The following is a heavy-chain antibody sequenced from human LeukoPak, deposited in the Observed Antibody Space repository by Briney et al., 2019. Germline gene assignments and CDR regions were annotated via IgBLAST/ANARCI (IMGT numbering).Heavy chain of an antibody. V-gene: IGHV1-46*01. D-gene: IGHD1-14*01. CDR3: ASFALRNRDFDY. J-gene: IGHJ4*02. CDR2: INPTGGST. Sequence: ASVKVSCKASGYTFTSYYMHWVRQAPGQGLEWMGLINPTGGSTGYAQKFQGRVTITADESTSTAYMELRSLRSEDKAVYYCASFALRNRDFDYWGQGTLVTVSS. CDR1: GYTFTSYY.